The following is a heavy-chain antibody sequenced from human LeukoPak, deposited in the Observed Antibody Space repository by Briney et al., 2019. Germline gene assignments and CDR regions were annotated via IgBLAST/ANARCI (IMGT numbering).Heavy chain of an antibody. V-gene: IGHV3-23*01. J-gene: IGHJ4*02. CDR2: ISGSGGST. CDR1: GFTFSRYS. Sequence: PGGSLRLSCAASGFTFSRYSMYWVRQAPGKGLEWVSAISGSGGSTYYADSVKGRFTISRDNSKNTLDLQMNSLRAEDTAVYYCAKASTYRREYQYHRLDYWGQGTLVTVSS. CDR3: AKASTYRREYQYHRLDY. D-gene: IGHD2-2*01.